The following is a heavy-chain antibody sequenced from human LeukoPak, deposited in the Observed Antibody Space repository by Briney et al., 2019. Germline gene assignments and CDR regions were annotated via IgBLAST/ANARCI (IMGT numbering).Heavy chain of an antibody. D-gene: IGHD1-20*01. V-gene: IGHV1-8*03. Sequence: GASVKVSCKASGGTFSSYAITWVRQATGQGLEWMGWMNPNSGNTGYAQKFQGRVAITRNTSISTAYMELSSLKSGDTAVYYCARLTGTTGDFYYYMDVWGQGTTVTISS. CDR3: ARLTGTTGDFYYYMDV. J-gene: IGHJ6*03. CDR1: GGTFSSYA. CDR2: MNPNSGNT.